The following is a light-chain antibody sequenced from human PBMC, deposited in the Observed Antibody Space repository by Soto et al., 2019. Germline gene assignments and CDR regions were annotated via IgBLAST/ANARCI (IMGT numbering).Light chain of an antibody. CDR3: QQRSQWPPT. CDR1: QSVGSD. CDR2: DVS. J-gene: IGKJ4*01. Sequence: EIVLTQSPATLSLSPGKGSSLSCMASQSVGSDLAWFQQKSGQAPRLLIYDVSNRAPGIPARFSGSVSGTDGTLTISSLEPEDGALYYCQQRSQWPPTFGGGTKVDIK. V-gene: IGKV3-11*01.